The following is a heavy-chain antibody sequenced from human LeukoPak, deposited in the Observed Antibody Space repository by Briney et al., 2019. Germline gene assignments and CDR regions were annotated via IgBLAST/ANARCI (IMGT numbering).Heavy chain of an antibody. CDR1: GLTVSSNY. V-gene: IGHV3-66*01. Sequence: PGGSLRLSCVASGLTVSSNYMSWVRQAPGKGLEWVSVIYRDGSSYYAESVKGRFTISRDNSKNTLYIQMNSLRAEDTAVYYCARSVYAIWIGDYQYFDYCGQGTLVTVSS. J-gene: IGHJ4*02. CDR3: ARSVYAIWIGDYQYFDY. CDR2: IYRDGSS. D-gene: IGHD3-3*01.